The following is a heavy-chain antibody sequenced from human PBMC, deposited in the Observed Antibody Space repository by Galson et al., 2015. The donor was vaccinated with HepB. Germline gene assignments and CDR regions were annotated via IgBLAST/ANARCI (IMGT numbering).Heavy chain of an antibody. J-gene: IGHJ4*02. CDR2: ISWNSGSI. Sequence: SLRLSCAASGFTFDDCAMHWVRQAPGKGLEWVSGISWNSGSIGYADSVKGRFTISRDNAKNSLYLQMNSLRAEDTALYYCAKGLDYGGTRPHDYWGQGTLVTVSS. D-gene: IGHD4-23*01. V-gene: IGHV3-9*01. CDR3: AKGLDYGGTRPHDY. CDR1: GFTFDDCA.